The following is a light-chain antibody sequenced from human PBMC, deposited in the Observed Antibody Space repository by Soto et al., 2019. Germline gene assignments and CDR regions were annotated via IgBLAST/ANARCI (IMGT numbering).Light chain of an antibody. CDR1: QSITKY. CDR2: AAS. V-gene: IGKV1-39*01. CDR3: QHNSHSPPWT. Sequence: DIQMTQSPSSLSASVGDRVTITCRASQSITKYLNWYQQKPGKAPRLLIYAASNLQSGVPSRLSGSGSGTDFPLTISSLQPEDFATYYCQHNSHSPPWTFGQGTMVEVK. J-gene: IGKJ1*01.